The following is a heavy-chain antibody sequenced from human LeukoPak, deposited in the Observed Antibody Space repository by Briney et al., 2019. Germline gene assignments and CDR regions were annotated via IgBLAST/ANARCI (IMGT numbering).Heavy chain of an antibody. V-gene: IGHV5-10-1*01. D-gene: IGHD5-12*01. CDR1: GFTFIRYW. J-gene: IGHJ4*02. CDR3: ARQYSGYDYYFDY. Sequence: GGSLRLSCAASGFTFIRYWMSWVRQAPGKGLEWVGRIDPSDSYTNYNPSFRGHITISADKSSSTAYLHWSSLKASDTAMYFCARQYSGYDYYFDYWGQGSLVTVSS. CDR2: IDPSDSYT.